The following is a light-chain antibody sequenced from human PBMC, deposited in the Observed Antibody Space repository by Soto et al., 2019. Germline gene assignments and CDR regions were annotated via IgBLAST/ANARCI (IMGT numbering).Light chain of an antibody. V-gene: IGKV3-20*01. J-gene: IGKJ1*01. CDR1: QSVSNNY. Sequence: EIVFTQSPGTLSLSPGERATLSCRASQSVSNNYLAWYQQKPGQAPRLLTYGASNRATGIPDGFSGSGSGTDFTLTISXLEPEDFAVYYCQQYGSSGKFGQGTKVDIK. CDR2: GAS. CDR3: QQYGSSGK.